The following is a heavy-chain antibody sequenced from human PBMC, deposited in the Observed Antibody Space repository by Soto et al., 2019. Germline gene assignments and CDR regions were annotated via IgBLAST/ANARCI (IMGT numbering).Heavy chain of an antibody. Sequence: QGQLVESGGGVVQPGRSLRLSCAASGFTFSSYGMHWVRQAPGKGLEWVAVVSYDGGNADYLDSVRGRFTISRDNSKNTIFLKMNSLRPEDTAVYYCAKSKSGVGPYPLPSFFSYWGKGTLVPVSS. CDR2: VSYDGGNA. D-gene: IGHD1-26*01. V-gene: IGHV3-30*18. J-gene: IGHJ4*02. CDR1: GFTFSSYG. CDR3: AKSKSGVGPYPLPSFFSY.